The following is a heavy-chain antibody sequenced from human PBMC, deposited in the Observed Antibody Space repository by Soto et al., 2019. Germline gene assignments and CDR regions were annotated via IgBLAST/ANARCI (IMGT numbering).Heavy chain of an antibody. CDR1: GFTFTNYF. Sequence: QVQLVQSGAEVKKPGASVKVSCKASGFTFTNYFFHWVRQAPRQGLEWMGIISPYDGSTNYVQSLQGEPPMPSDTSTSIVYGERGSRRSEDPPVFYCARGEGRGTGGFYYYPGMDVWGHGTTVTVSS. CDR3: ARGEGRGTGGFYYYPGMDV. V-gene: IGHV1-46*01. CDR2: ISPYDGST. J-gene: IGHJ6*02. D-gene: IGHD1-26*01.